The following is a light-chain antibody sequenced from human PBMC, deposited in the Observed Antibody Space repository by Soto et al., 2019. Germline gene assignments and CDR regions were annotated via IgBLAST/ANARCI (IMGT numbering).Light chain of an antibody. CDR1: STVIGRYNY. V-gene: IGLV2-14*03. CDR3: SSYTSSSTYV. CDR2: DVS. Sequence: QSALTQPASVSGSPGQSITISCTGTSTVIGRYNYVSWYQQHPGKAPKLMIYDVSNRPSGVSNRFSGSKSGNTASLTISGLQAEDEADYYCSSYTSSSTYVFGTGNKVTVL. J-gene: IGLJ1*01.